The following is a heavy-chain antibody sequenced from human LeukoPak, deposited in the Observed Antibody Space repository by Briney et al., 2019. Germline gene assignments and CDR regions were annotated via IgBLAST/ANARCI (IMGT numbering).Heavy chain of an antibody. Sequence: SETLSLTCTVSGGSISSGGYYWSWIRQHPGKGLEWIGYIYYSGSTYYNPSLKSRVTISVDTSKNQFSLKLSSVTAADTAVYYCAKWGPYDILTGRINWGQGTLVTVSS. J-gene: IGHJ4*02. CDR3: AKWGPYDILTGRIN. CDR2: IYYSGST. D-gene: IGHD3-9*01. V-gene: IGHV4-31*03. CDR1: GGSISSGGYY.